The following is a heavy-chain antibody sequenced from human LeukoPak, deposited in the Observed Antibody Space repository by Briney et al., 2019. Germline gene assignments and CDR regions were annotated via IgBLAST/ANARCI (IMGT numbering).Heavy chain of an antibody. Sequence: PGGSLRLSCAASGFTFSDYYMSWIRQAPGKGLEWVSYISSSGSTIYYADSVKGRFTISRDNAKNSLHLQMNSLRAEDPAVYYCAKAWFGGVRHDAFDIWGQGTMVTVSS. V-gene: IGHV3-11*04. CDR3: AKAWFGGVRHDAFDI. CDR1: GFTFSDYY. CDR2: ISSSGSTI. J-gene: IGHJ3*02. D-gene: IGHD3-10*01.